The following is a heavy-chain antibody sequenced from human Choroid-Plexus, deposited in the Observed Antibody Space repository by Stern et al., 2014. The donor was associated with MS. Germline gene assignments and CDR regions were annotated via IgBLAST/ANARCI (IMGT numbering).Heavy chain of an antibody. CDR3: AKDRQWSTYFFDY. Sequence: VQLVESGGGVAQPGRPLILSCAASGFTFSNFGMHWVRQAPGKGLEWVALISYDGSEQYYADSVKGRFTIFRDNSKNTLYMHMNSLRAEDTAVYYCAKDRQWSTYFFDYWGQGSLVTVSS. CDR2: ISYDGSEQ. CDR1: GFTFSNFG. D-gene: IGHD2-15*01. J-gene: IGHJ4*02. V-gene: IGHV3-30*18.